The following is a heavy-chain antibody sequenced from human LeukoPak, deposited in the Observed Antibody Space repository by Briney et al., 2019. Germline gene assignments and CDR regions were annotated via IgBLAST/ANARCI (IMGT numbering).Heavy chain of an antibody. CDR1: GGSFSGYY. CDR2: INHSGST. Sequence: SETLSLTCAVYGGSFSGYYWSWIRQPPGKGLEWIGEINHSGSTNYNPSLKSRVTISVDTCKNQFSLKVRSVTAADTGVDYGAXXXXXXVPGGSGYLYYFDYWGQGTLVTVSS. J-gene: IGHJ4*02. V-gene: IGHV4-34*01. CDR3: AXXXXXXVPGGSGYLYYFDY. D-gene: IGHD3-22*01.